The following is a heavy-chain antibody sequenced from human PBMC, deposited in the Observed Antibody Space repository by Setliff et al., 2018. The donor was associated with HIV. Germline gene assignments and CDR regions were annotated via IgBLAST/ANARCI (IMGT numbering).Heavy chain of an antibody. V-gene: IGHV1-46*01. CDR1: GYTFTSFY. CDR3: ARPYYDILTGYLEREVFDY. CDR2: INPSGGST. J-gene: IGHJ4*02. Sequence: GASVKVSCKASGYTFTSFYLHWVRQAPGQGLEWMAIINPSGGSTSYAQKFQGRVTMTSDTSTSTAYMELRSLRSDDTAVYYCARPYYDILTGYLEREVFDYWGQGTLVTVSS. D-gene: IGHD3-9*01.